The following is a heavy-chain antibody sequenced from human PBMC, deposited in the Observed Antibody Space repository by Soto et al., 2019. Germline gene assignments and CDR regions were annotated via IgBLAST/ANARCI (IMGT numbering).Heavy chain of an antibody. Sequence: GGSLRLSCAASGFTFSSYAMSWVRQAPGKGLEWVSAISGSGDSTYYADSVKGRFTISRDNSKNTLYLQMNSLRAEDTAVYYCAKEEIGVAGTSYGAFDIWGQGTMVTVSS. D-gene: IGHD6-19*01. CDR2: ISGSGDST. CDR1: GFTFSSYA. V-gene: IGHV3-23*01. J-gene: IGHJ3*02. CDR3: AKEEIGVAGTSYGAFDI.